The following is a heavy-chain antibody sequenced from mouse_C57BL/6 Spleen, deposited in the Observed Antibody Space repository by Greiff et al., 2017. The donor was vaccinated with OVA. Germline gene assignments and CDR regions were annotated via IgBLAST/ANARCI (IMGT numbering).Heavy chain of an antibody. D-gene: IGHD1-1*01. CDR2: IDPSDSET. V-gene: IGHV1-52*01. CDR3: ARGPYYYGSSYGYCDV. J-gene: IGHJ1*03. CDR1: GYTFTSYW. Sequence: QVQLQQPGAELVRPGSSVKLSCKASGYTFTSYWMHWVKQRPIQGLEWIGNIDPSDSETHYNQKFKDKATLTVDKSSSTAYMQLSSLTSEDSAVYYCARGPYYYGSSYGYCDVWGTGTTVTVSS.